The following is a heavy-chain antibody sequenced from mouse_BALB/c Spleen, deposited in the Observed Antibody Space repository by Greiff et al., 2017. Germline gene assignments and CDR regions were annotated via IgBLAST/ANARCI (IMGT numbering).Heavy chain of an antibody. J-gene: IGHJ3*01. Sequence: QVQLQQPGAELVRPGASVKMSCKASGYTFTSYWMHWVKQRPGQGLEWIGYINPSTGYTEYNQKFKDKATLTADKSSSTAYMQLSSLTSEDSAVYYCARDLFAYWGQGTLVTVSA. CDR3: ARDLFAY. CDR2: INPSTGYT. V-gene: IGHV1-4*01. CDR1: GYTFTSYW.